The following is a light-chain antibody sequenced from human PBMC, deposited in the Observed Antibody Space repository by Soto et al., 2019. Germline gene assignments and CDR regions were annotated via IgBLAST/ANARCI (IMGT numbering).Light chain of an antibody. CDR3: QQDYNLPEIN. CDR1: QIFSSSY. Sequence: PGERVTLSCRASQIFSSSYLTWYQQKPGQAPRLLIYGASTRATSIPARFSGSGSGTDFTLTISSLQPEDFAVYYCQQDYNLPEINFGQGTRLEIK. V-gene: IGKV3D-7*01. CDR2: GAS. J-gene: IGKJ5*01.